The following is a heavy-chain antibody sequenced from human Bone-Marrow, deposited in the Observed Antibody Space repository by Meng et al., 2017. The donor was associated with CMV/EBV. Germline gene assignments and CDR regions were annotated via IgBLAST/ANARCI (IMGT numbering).Heavy chain of an antibody. Sequence: SGPTLVKPTQTLTLTCTFSGFSLSTSGVGVGCIRQPPGKALEWLALIYWNDDKRYSPSLKSRLTITKDASKNQVVLTMTNVDPVDTATYYCAHKSVGAPPLDYWGQGTLVTVSS. J-gene: IGHJ4*02. CDR1: GFSLSTSGVG. CDR2: IYWNDDK. V-gene: IGHV2-5*01. D-gene: IGHD3-10*01. CDR3: AHKSVGAPPLDY.